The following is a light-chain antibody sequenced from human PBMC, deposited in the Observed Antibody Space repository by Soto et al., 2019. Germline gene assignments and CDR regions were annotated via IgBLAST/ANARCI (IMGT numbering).Light chain of an antibody. V-gene: IGLV2-8*01. CDR2: EVT. CDR3: SSYADTINLV. Sequence: QSALIQPPSASGSPGHSITISCTGTGSDVASYDYVSWYQQRPGRAPKLIIFEVTRRPSGVPDRFSGSKSGNTASLTVSGLQAEDEADYYCSSYADTINLVYGGGTKLTVL. CDR1: GSDVASYDY. J-gene: IGLJ2*01.